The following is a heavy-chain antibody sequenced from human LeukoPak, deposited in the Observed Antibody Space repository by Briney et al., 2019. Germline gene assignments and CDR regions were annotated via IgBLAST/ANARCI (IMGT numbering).Heavy chain of an antibody. V-gene: IGHV4-59*08. CDR1: GGSISSYY. Sequence: KPSETLSLTCTVSGGSISSYYWSWIRQPPGKGLEWIGYIYYSGSTNYDPSLKSRVTISVDTSKNQFSLKLSSVTAADTAVYYCARHKRYFDWLPYRGFAFDIWGQGTMVTVSS. CDR3: ARHKRYFDWLPYRGFAFDI. J-gene: IGHJ3*02. D-gene: IGHD3-9*01. CDR2: IYYSGST.